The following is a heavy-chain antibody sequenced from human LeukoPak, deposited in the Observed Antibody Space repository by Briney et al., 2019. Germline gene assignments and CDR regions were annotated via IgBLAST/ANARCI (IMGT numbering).Heavy chain of an antibody. D-gene: IGHD5-18*01. J-gene: IGHJ4*02. CDR1: GFTFSSYW. CDR2: INHSGST. V-gene: IGHV4-34*01. Sequence: GSLRLSCAASGFTFSSYWMSWVRQAPGKGLEWIGEINHSGSTNYNPSLKSRVTISVDTSKNQFSLKLSSVTAADTAVYYCARGISTAMVVFDYWGQGTLVTVSS. CDR3: ARGISTAMVVFDY.